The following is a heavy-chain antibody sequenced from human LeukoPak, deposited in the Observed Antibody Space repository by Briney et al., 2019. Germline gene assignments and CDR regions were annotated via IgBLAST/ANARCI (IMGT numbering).Heavy chain of an antibody. V-gene: IGHV3-21*01. Sequence: GGSLRLSCAASGFTFSSYTMIWVRQAPGKGLEWVSSISSSSSYIYYADSMKGRFTISRDNTKNSLYLQMNSLRAEDTAVYYCAREYSGSYYGGEFFYWGQGTLVTVSS. CDR1: GFTFSSYT. J-gene: IGHJ4*02. CDR2: ISSSSSYI. D-gene: IGHD1-26*01. CDR3: AREYSGSYYGGEFFY.